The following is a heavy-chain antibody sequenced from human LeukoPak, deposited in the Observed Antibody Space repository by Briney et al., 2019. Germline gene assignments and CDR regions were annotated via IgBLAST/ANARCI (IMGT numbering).Heavy chain of an antibody. CDR1: GYSFTSHW. Sequence: GESLKISCKGSGYSFTSHWIGWVRQMPGKGLEWMGIIYPGDSDTRYSPSFQGQVTISADKSISTAYLQWSSLKASDTAMYYCARHPYGYSSGWSHPFDYWGQGTLVTVSS. CDR2: IYPGDSDT. V-gene: IGHV5-51*01. J-gene: IGHJ4*02. D-gene: IGHD6-19*01. CDR3: ARHPYGYSSGWSHPFDY.